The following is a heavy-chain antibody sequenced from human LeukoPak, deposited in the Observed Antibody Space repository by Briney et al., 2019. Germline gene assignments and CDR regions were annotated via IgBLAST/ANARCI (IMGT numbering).Heavy chain of an antibody. CDR3: ARGSLRRTVLNWFET. J-gene: IGHJ5*02. Sequence: QPGGSLRLSCAASGFTFSSYGMHWVRQAPGKGLEWVAVISYDGSNKYYADSVKGRFTISRDNAENSLYLQMNSLTAEDTAVYFCARGSLRRTVLNWFETWGQGTLVTVSS. CDR2: ISYDGSNK. CDR1: GFTFSSYG. V-gene: IGHV3-30*03. D-gene: IGHD1-14*01.